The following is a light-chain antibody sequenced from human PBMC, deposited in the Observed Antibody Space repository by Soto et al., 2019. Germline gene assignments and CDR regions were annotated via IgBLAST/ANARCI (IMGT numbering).Light chain of an antibody. Sequence: EIALTQSPATLSLSPGGRATLSCRASQSISDTLAWYQQKPGQAPRLLIHGASTRATGFPARFSGSGSGTDFTLTISSLQSEDFAVYYCQQYGNWPWTFGQGTKVDIK. V-gene: IGKV3-15*01. CDR2: GAS. CDR1: QSISDT. J-gene: IGKJ1*01. CDR3: QQYGNWPWT.